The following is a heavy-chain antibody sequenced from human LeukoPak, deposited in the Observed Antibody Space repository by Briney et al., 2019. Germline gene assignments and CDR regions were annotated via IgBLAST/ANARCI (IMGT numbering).Heavy chain of an antibody. CDR2: ISYDGSNK. V-gene: IGHV3-30*03. D-gene: IGHD3-3*01. J-gene: IGHJ6*02. CDR3: ATDPSRDYDVWSGYFSGMDV. CDR1: GFTFSSYG. Sequence: PGRSLRLSCAASGFTFSSYGMHWVRQAPGKGLEWVAVISYDGSNKYYADSVKGRFTISRDNSKNTLYLQMNSLRAEDTAVYYCATDPSRDYDVWSGYFSGMDVWGQGTTVTVSS.